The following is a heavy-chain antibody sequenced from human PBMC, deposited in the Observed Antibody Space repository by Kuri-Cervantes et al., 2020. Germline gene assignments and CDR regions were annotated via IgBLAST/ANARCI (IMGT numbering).Heavy chain of an antibody. Sequence: SVKVSCKASGGTFSSYAVSWVRQAPGQGLEWMGGIIPIFGTANYAQKFQGRVTITADKSTSTAYMELSSLRSEDTAVYYCTRCRGGWDYGDYDFDYWGQGTLVTVSS. CDR3: TRCRGGWDYGDYDFDY. V-gene: IGHV1-69*06. CDR1: GGTFSSYA. CDR2: IIPIFGTA. D-gene: IGHD4-17*01. J-gene: IGHJ4*02.